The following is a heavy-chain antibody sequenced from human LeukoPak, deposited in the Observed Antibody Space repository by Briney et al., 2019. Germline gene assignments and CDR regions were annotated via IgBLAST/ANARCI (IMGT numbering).Heavy chain of an antibody. J-gene: IGHJ3*02. Sequence: ASVKVSCKASGYTFTSYGISWVRQAPGQGLEWMGWISAYNGNTNYAQKLQGRVTMTTDTSTSTAYMELRSLRSDDTAVYYCARPPLYTWTVGGAFDIGGQGTMVTVSS. CDR3: ARPPLYTWTVGGAFDI. D-gene: IGHD1-1*01. CDR2: ISAYNGNT. CDR1: GYTFTSYG. V-gene: IGHV1-18*01.